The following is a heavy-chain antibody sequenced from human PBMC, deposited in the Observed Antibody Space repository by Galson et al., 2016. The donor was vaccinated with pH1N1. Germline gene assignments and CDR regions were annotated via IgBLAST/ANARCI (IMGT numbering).Heavy chain of an antibody. V-gene: IGHV1-18*01. J-gene: IGHJ5*02. D-gene: IGHD3-10*01. CDR1: GYMFTCYG. CDR3: ARLSGSRWLDP. Sequence: SVKVSCKASGYMFTCYGITWVRQAPGQGLEWMGLISGYNGNTNYAQKFRGRLTMTTDTSTTTAYMELRSLRSDDTAFYYCARLSGSRWLDPWGQGTLVTVSS. CDR2: ISGYNGNT.